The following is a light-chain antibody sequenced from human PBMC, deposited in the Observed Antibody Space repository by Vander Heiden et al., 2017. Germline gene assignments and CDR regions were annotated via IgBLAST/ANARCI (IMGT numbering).Light chain of an antibody. Sequence: SYVLTQPPSVSVAPGQTARITCGGNNIGRKSVHWYQPQPGQAPGLVVYDDSARPSGIPERFSGSNSGNTATLTISRVEAGDEADYYCQVWDRSSDHPDWVFGGGTTLTVL. CDR1: NIGRKS. J-gene: IGLJ3*02. CDR2: DDS. V-gene: IGLV3-21*02. CDR3: QVWDRSSDHPDWV.